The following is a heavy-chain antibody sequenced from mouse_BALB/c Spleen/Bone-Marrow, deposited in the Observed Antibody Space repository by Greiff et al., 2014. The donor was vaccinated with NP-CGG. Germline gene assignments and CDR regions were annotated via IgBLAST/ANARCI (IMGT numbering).Heavy chain of an antibody. CDR3: AGYYDYRYYAMDY. CDR2: ISYSGST. Sequence: DVHLVESGPGLVKPSQSLSLTCTVTGCSITSDYAWNWIRQFPGNKLEWMGYISYSGSTSYNPSLKSRISITRDTSKNQFFLQLNSVTTEDTATYYCAGYYDYRYYAMDYWGQGTSVTVSS. J-gene: IGHJ4*01. D-gene: IGHD2-4*01. V-gene: IGHV3-2*02. CDR1: GCSITSDYA.